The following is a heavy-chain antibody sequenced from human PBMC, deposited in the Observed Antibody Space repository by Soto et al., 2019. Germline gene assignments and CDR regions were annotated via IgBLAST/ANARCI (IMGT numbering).Heavy chain of an antibody. CDR3: VREHVVVVAATTFVNYYYGMDV. CDR2: INPSGGST. CDR1: GYTFTSYY. Sequence: GASVKVSCKASGYTFTSYYMHWVRQAPGQGLEWMGIINPSGGSTSYAQKFQGRVTMTRDTSTSTVYMELSSLRSEDTAVYYCVREHVVVVAATTFVNYYYGMDVWGQGTTVTVSS. D-gene: IGHD2-15*01. J-gene: IGHJ6*02. V-gene: IGHV1-46*01.